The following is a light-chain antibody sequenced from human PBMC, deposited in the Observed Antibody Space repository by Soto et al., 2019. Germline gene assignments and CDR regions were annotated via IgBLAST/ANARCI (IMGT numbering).Light chain of an antibody. J-gene: IGLJ1*01. V-gene: IGLV1-40*01. CDR2: GNS. CDR1: SSNIGAGYD. CDR3: QSYDSSLSGYV. Sequence: VLTQPPSVSGAPGQRVTISCTGSSSNIGAGYDVHWYQQLPGTAPKLLIYGNSNRPSGVPDRFSGSKSGTSASLAITGLQAEDEADYYGQSYDSSLSGYVFGTGTKVTVL.